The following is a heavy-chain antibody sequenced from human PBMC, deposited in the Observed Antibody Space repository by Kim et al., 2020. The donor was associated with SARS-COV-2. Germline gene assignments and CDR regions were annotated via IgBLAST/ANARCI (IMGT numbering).Heavy chain of an antibody. CDR3: ARVFGSSSFMAAFDI. D-gene: IGHD6-6*01. J-gene: IGHJ3*02. CDR2: IDWNGGST. V-gene: IGHV3-20*01. CDR1: GFTFDDYG. Sequence: GGSLRLSCAASGFTFDDYGMSWVRQAPGRGLEWVSGIDWNGGSTGYAGSVKGRFTISRDNAKNSLSLQMSSLRAEDTAFYRCARVFGSSSFMAAFDIWGQGTLVTVSS.